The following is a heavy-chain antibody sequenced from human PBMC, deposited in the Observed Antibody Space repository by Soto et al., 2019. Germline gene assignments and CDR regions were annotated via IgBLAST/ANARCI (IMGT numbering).Heavy chain of an antibody. CDR1: GGSMSSGAYY. CDR3: ASSYSGYLDN. V-gene: IGHV4-31*03. Sequence: SETLSLTCSVSGGSMSSGAYYWNWIRQHPGKGLEWIAYIYHTGNTYYNPSLRSRTTISVDTSENQFSLKLTSVTDADTAVYFCASSYSGYLDNWGQGTLVTVSS. J-gene: IGHJ4*02. CDR2: IYHTGNT. D-gene: IGHD3-22*01.